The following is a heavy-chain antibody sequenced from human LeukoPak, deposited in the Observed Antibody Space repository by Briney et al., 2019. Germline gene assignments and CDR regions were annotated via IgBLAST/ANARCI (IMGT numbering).Heavy chain of an antibody. Sequence: GGSLRLSCAPSGFTLSSNYMRWVRQAPGKGVEWVSVIYSGGSTYYPDSVKGRFTISRDNSKKTLYIQMNSLRAEDTAVYYCARGARYFDWFDAFDIWGQGTMVTVSS. D-gene: IGHD3-9*01. CDR1: GFTLSSNY. CDR2: IYSGGST. J-gene: IGHJ3*02. V-gene: IGHV3-53*01. CDR3: ARGARYFDWFDAFDI.